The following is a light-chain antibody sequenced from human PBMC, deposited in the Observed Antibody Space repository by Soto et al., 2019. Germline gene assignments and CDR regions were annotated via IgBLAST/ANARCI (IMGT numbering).Light chain of an antibody. Sequence: IQMTQSPSSVPASVGDRVTITCRASQGIRRWLAWFQQKPGKAPKLLTSTASKLQSGVPSRFSGSGSGTDFTLTISSLQPEDFATYYCQQANSFPFTFGPGTKVDIK. J-gene: IGKJ3*01. V-gene: IGKV1-12*01. CDR1: QGIRRW. CDR3: QQANSFPFT. CDR2: TAS.